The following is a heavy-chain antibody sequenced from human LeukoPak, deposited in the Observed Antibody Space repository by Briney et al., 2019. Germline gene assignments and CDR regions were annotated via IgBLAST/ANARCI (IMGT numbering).Heavy chain of an antibody. J-gene: IGHJ6*03. Sequence: SETLSLTCTVSGGSISSSSYSWGWIRQPQGNGLEWIGSIFYSGSTHYNPSLKSRGTMSVDMSKHQFSLKLSSVTAADTAVYYCAGVLGYCSKTSCYAWGAYYYMYVWGKGTKVTISS. CDR1: GGSISSSSYS. CDR3: AGVLGYCSKTSCYAWGAYYYMYV. V-gene: IGHV4-39*01. CDR2: IFYSGST. D-gene: IGHD2-2*01.